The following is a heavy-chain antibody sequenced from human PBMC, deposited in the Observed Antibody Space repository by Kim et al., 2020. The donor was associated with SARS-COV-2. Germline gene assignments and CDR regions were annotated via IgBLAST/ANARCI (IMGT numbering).Heavy chain of an antibody. Sequence: PDRCNTGYAQKFQGRVTMTRNTSISTAYMELSSLRSEDTAVYYCARSPDAWGQGTTVTVSS. CDR3: ARSPDA. V-gene: IGHV1-8*01. CDR2: PDRCNT. J-gene: IGHJ6*02.